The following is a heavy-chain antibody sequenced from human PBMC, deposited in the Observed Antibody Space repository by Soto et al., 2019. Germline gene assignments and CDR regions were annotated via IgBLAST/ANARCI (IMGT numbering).Heavy chain of an antibody. Sequence: QVQLVESGGGVVQPGTSLRVSCVGSGFTFRSYVIHWVRQAPGKGLEWVALTSYDGSDKYYADSVRGRFTISRDNSRNTVDLQMDSLRLEDTALYYCAQWGTTGGLDVWGQGTLVSVSS. J-gene: IGHJ1*01. D-gene: IGHD3-16*01. CDR3: AQWGTTGGLDV. CDR2: TSYDGSDK. V-gene: IGHV3-30*19. CDR1: GFTFRSYV.